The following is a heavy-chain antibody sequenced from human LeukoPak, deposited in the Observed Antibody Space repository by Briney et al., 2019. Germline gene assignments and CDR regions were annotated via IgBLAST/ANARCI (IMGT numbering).Heavy chain of an antibody. V-gene: IGHV3-30*03. D-gene: IGHD3-22*01. CDR1: GFTFSSFG. CDR3: ARALTSYYDSSGEYNAFDI. Sequence: PGGSLRLSCEGSGFTFSSFGIHWVRQAPGKGLEWVAVISDNGRTQYYAASVEGRFTISRDNSRNTVSLQMNSLRAEDTAVYYCARALTSYYDSSGEYNAFDIWGQGTMVTVSS. CDR2: ISDNGRTQ. J-gene: IGHJ3*02.